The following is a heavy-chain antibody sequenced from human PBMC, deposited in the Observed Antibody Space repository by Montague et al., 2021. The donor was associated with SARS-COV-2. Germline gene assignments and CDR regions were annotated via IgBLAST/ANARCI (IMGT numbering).Heavy chain of an antibody. CDR3: ARGAPTISMILVVMTGAGWYFDL. CDR2: INHSGST. V-gene: IGHV4-34*01. Sequence: SETLSLTCAVYGGSFSDYYWSWIRQPPGTGLEWIGEINHSGSTNYNPSLRSRVTISVDTSKNQFSLKLSAVTAADTAVYYCARGAPTISMILVVMTGAGWYFDLWGRGTLVTVSS. J-gene: IGHJ2*01. CDR1: GGSFSDYY. D-gene: IGHD3-22*01.